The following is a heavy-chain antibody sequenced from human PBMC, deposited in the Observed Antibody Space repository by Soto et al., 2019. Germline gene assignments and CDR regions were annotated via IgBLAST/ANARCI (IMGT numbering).Heavy chain of an antibody. CDR3: TRSRGSYYKVFDY. D-gene: IGHD3-10*01. V-gene: IGHV3-49*03. CDR2: IRSKAYGGTT. J-gene: IGHJ4*02. CDR1: GFTFGDYG. Sequence: PGGSLRLSCTASGFTFGDYGMSWFSQAQGKGLECVGFIRSKAYGGTTEYAASVKGRFTISRDDSKSIVSLQMDSLKTEDTAVYYCTRSRGSYYKVFDYWGQGTLVTVSS.